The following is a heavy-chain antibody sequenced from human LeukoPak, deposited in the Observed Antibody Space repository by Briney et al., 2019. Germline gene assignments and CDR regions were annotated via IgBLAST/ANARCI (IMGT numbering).Heavy chain of an antibody. CDR2: ISSSSSSI. V-gene: IGHV3-48*02. Sequence: GGSLRLSCAASGFTFSTYSMNWVRQAPGKGLEWVSYISSSSSSIYYADSVKGRFTISRDNARNSLYLQMNSLRDEDTAVYYCARNPDSSGWYPLDYWGQGTLVTVSS. D-gene: IGHD6-19*01. J-gene: IGHJ4*02. CDR1: GFTFSTYS. CDR3: ARNPDSSGWYPLDY.